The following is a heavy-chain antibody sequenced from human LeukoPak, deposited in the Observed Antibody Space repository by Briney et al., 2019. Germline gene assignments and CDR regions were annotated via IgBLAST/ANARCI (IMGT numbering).Heavy chain of an antibody. Sequence: GGSQRLSCAASGFTFSSYGMHGGRQAPGKGLEWVAVISYDGSNKYYADSVKGRFTSSRDNSNNTLYLQMNSLRAEDTAVYYCAKSPLDYYYGMDVWGKGTTVTVSS. V-gene: IGHV3-30*18. CDR1: GFTFSSYG. J-gene: IGHJ6*04. CDR3: AKSPLDYYYGMDV. CDR2: ISYDGSNK.